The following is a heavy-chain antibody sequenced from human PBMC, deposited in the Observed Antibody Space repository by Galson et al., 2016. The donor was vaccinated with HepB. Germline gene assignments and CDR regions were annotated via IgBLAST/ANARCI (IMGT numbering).Heavy chain of an antibody. V-gene: IGHV4-59*01. J-gene: IGHJ4*02. D-gene: IGHD4-17*01. Sequence: SETLSLTCTVSGGSISSYYWSWIRQPPGKGLEWIGYIYYSGSTNYNPSLKSRVTISVDTSKNQFSLKLSSVTAADTAVYYCARDPDYADYSLDSWGQGTLGIVSS. CDR2: IYYSGST. CDR3: ARDPDYADYSLDS. CDR1: GGSISSYY.